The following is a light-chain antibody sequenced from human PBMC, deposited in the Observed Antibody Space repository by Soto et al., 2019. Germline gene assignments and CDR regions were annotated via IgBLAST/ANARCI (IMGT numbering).Light chain of an antibody. J-gene: IGLJ3*02. V-gene: IGLV2-8*01. Sequence: QSALTQPPSASGSPGQSVTISCTGTSSDVGGYNYVSWYQQHPGKAPKLMIYEATKRPSGVPDRFSGSKSGNTASLTVSGLQAEDEADYYCSSYAGSNNFVVFGGGTTLTVL. CDR1: SSDVGGYNY. CDR3: SSYAGSNNFVV. CDR2: EAT.